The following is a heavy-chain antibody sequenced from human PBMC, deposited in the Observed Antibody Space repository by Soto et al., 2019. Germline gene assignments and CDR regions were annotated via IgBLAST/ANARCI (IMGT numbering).Heavy chain of an antibody. D-gene: IGHD2-8*01. CDR1: GYTFTSYG. J-gene: IGHJ6*02. CDR2: ISAYNGNT. V-gene: IGHV1-18*01. Sequence: QVQLVQSGAEVKKPGASVKVSCKASGYTFTSYGISWVRQAPGQGLEWMGWISAYNGNTNYAQKLQGRVTMTTDTSTSTDYMELRSLRSDDTAVYYCARVPPCTNGVCYTVRYYYYGMDVWGQGTTVTVSS. CDR3: ARVPPCTNGVCYTVRYYYYGMDV.